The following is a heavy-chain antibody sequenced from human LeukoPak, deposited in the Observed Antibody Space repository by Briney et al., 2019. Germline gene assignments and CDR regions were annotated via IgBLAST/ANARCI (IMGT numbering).Heavy chain of an antibody. CDR3: AGVEYGSSSGAFDI. V-gene: IGHV4-39*07. CDR2: IYYSGST. CDR1: GGSISSSSYY. J-gene: IGHJ3*02. Sequence: SETLSLTCTVSGGSISSSSYYWGWIRQPPGKGLEWIGSIYYSGSTYYNPSLKSRVTISVDTSKNQFSLKLSSVTAADTAVYYCAGVEYGSSSGAFDIWGQGTMVTVSS. D-gene: IGHD6-6*01.